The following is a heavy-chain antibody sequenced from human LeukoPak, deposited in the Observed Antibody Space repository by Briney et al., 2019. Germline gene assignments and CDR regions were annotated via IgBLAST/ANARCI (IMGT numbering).Heavy chain of an antibody. CDR2: IKHIGPTT. J-gene: IGHJ6*03. CDR3: ARAGELRYMDV. Sequence: GGSLRLSCAASGFTFNDYYMTWIRQAPGKWLEWVSTIKHIGPTTYYADSVKGRFTISRDNAKNSLFLQISSLRADDTAIYYCARAGELRYMDVWGKGTAVTVSS. CDR1: GFTFNDYY. D-gene: IGHD3-16*01. V-gene: IGHV3-11*04.